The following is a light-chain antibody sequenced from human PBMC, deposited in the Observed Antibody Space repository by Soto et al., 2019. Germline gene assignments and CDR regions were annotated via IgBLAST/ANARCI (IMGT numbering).Light chain of an antibody. CDR3: MQVLQTPYT. Sequence: DIVMTQSPLSLPVTPGEPASISCKSSQSLLQSNGYNYLDWYLQKPGQSPQLLIYLGSNRASGVPDRFSGSGSGTDFTLKLSRVEAEDVGVYYCMQVLQTPYTFGQGTKLEIK. CDR2: LGS. J-gene: IGKJ2*01. CDR1: QSLLQSNGYNY. V-gene: IGKV2-28*01.